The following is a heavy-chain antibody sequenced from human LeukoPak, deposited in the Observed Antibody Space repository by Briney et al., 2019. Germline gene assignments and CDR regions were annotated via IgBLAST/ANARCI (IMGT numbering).Heavy chain of an antibody. D-gene: IGHD3-16*02. V-gene: IGHV3-23*01. J-gene: IGHJ3*02. CDR2: IRGGGAGT. CDR1: GFTFSNFA. CDR3: AKASYSYGNDAFDI. Sequence: PGGSLRLSCAASGFTFSNFAMAWVRQVPEKGLEWVSFIRGGGAGTHYADSVRGRFTISRDNSKNTLYLEMNSLRADDTAVYYCAKASYSYGNDAFDIWAKGQRSPSLQ.